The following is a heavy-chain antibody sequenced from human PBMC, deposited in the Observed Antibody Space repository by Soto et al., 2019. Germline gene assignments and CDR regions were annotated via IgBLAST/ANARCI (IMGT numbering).Heavy chain of an antibody. Sequence: QVQLVESGGGVVQPGRSLRLSCAASGFTFSSYGMHWVRQAPGKGLEWVAVIWYDGSNKYYADSVKGRFTISRDNSKNTLYLQMNRLGAEDTAVYYCARDGGRKAAAGTGFDYWGQGTLVTVSS. J-gene: IGHJ4*02. CDR1: GFTFSSYG. V-gene: IGHV3-33*01. D-gene: IGHD6-13*01. CDR2: IWYDGSNK. CDR3: ARDGGRKAAAGTGFDY.